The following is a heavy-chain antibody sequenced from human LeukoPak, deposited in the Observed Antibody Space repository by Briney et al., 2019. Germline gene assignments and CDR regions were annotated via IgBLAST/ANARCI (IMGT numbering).Heavy chain of an antibody. D-gene: IGHD2-2*01. Sequence: SETLSLTCTVSGGSISSYYWSWIRQPPEKGLEWIGYIYYIGSTKYNPSLKSRVTISLDTSKNQFSLKLSSVTAADTAVYYCARSGSTSWSWFDPWGQGTLVTVSS. V-gene: IGHV4-59*01. CDR1: GGSISSYY. J-gene: IGHJ5*02. CDR2: IYYIGST. CDR3: ARSGSTSWSWFDP.